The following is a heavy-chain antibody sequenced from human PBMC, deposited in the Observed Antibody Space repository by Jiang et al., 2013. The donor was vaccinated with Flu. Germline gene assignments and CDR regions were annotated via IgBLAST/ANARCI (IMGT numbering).Heavy chain of an antibody. D-gene: IGHD6-19*01. J-gene: IGHJ5*02. CDR2: IYYSGST. V-gene: IGHV4-59*01. CDR1: GGSISSFY. CDR3: ARNSEYSSGWYKSGSNWFDP. Sequence: KPSETLSLTCIVSGGSISSFYWNWIRQPPGKGLEWIGYIYYSGSTNYNPSLKSRVTISVDTSKNQFSLKLSSVTAADTAVYYCARNSEYSSGWYKSGSNWFDPLGPGNPGHRLL.